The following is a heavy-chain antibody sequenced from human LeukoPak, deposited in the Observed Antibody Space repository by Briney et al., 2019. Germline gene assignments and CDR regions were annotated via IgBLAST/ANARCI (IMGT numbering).Heavy chain of an antibody. J-gene: IGHJ4*02. CDR1: GYTFTGYY. D-gene: IGHD3-22*01. V-gene: IGHV1-2*02. CDR2: INPNSGGT. CDR3: ARDTFIPGGYYYDSSGYSPRSFDY. Sequence: ASVKVSCKASGYTFTGYYMHWVRQAPGQGLEWMGWINPNSGGTNYAQKFQGRVTMTRDTSISTAYMELSRLRSDDTAVYYCARDTFIPGGYYYDSSGYSPRSFDYWGQGTLVTVSS.